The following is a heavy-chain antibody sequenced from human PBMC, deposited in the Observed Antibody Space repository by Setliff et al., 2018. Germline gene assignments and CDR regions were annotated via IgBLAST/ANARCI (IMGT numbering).Heavy chain of an antibody. D-gene: IGHD1-1*01. V-gene: IGHV4-39*01. CDR2: IHYSGTT. J-gene: IGHJ4*02. CDR3: ARTGTYRYFDY. CDR1: GASLSSGTYY. Sequence: ETLSLTCTVSGASLSSGTYYWGWIRQPPGKGLEWIGRIHYSGTTYSNASLASRLTISVDTSKNQFSLKLTSVTAADTAVYYCARTGTYRYFDYWGQGTLVTVSS.